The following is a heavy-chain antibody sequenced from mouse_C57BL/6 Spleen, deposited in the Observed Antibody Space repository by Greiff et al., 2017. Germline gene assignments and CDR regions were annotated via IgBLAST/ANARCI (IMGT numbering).Heavy chain of an antibody. CDR3: GRGDGYYYAMDY. CDR2: IYPGSGNT. V-gene: IGHV1-76*01. J-gene: IGHJ4*01. CDR1: GYTFTDYY. D-gene: IGHD2-3*01. Sequence: QVQLKQSGAELVRPGASVKLSCKASGYTFTDYYINWVKQRPGQGLEWIARIYPGSGNTYYNEKFKGKATLTAEKSSSTAYMQLSSLTSEDSAVYFCGRGDGYYYAMDYWGQGTSVTVSS.